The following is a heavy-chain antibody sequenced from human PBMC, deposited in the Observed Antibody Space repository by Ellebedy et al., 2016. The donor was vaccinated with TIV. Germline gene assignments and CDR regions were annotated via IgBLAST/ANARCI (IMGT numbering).Heavy chain of an antibody. CDR3: VPRMVVAFEY. Sequence: GESLKISCSASGLTFRNYAMHWVRQAPGKGLEYVSAISNNGGSTYYADSVKGRFTISRDNSKNTLSLQMSSLTPEDTAVYYCVPRMVVAFEYWGQGTLVTVSS. CDR2: ISNNGGST. V-gene: IGHV3-64D*09. D-gene: IGHD2-21*01. J-gene: IGHJ4*02. CDR1: GLTFRNYA.